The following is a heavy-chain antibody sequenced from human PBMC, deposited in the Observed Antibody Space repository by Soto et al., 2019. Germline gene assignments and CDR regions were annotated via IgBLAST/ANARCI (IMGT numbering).Heavy chain of an antibody. Sequence: KGFCKASGFTFTNYWVRWARQVTRKKPEWMGVIYPGDSKPRYSPSLQGQVTISVDKSISTAYLQWSSLKATDTAMYYCARHAYDFWSGHPNPRYYYGMDVWGQGTTVTVSS. CDR2: IYPGDSKP. J-gene: IGHJ6*02. CDR1: GFTFTNYW. V-gene: IGHV5-51*01. CDR3: ARHAYDFWSGHPNPRYYYGMDV. D-gene: IGHD3-3*01.